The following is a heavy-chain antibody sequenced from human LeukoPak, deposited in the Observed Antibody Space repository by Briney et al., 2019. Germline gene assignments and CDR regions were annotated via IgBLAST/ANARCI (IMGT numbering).Heavy chain of an antibody. CDR2: ISYDGSNK. Sequence: GRSLRLSCAASGFTFSSYAMHWVRQAPGKELEWVAVISYDGSNKYYADSVKGRFTISRDNSKNTLYLQMNSLRAEDTAVYYCARVWFGDFVVDYWGQGTLVTVSS. CDR1: GFTFSSYA. CDR3: ARVWFGDFVVDY. V-gene: IGHV3-30*04. D-gene: IGHD3-10*01. J-gene: IGHJ4*02.